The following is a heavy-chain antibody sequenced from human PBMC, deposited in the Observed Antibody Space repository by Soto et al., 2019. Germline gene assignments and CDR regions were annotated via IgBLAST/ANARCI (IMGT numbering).Heavy chain of an antibody. Sequence: GGSLRLSCAASGFTFSSYWMSWVRQAPGKGLEWVANIKQDGSEKYYVDSVKGRFTISRDNAKNSLYLQMNSLIAEDTAVYYCARDPYYDFWSGYYTGEDYYYGMDVWGQGTTVTVSS. V-gene: IGHV3-7*01. CDR2: IKQDGSEK. J-gene: IGHJ6*02. CDR1: GFTFSSYW. D-gene: IGHD3-3*01. CDR3: ARDPYYDFWSGYYTGEDYYYGMDV.